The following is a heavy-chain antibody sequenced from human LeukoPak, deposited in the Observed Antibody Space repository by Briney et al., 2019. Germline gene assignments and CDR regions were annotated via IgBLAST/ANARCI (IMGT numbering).Heavy chain of an antibody. V-gene: IGHV3-15*01. CDR1: GFTFSNAW. CDR2: IKSNTDGGTT. Sequence: GGSLRLSCAASGFTFSNAWMSWVRQAPGKGLEWVGRIKSNTDGGTTDYAAPVKGRFTISRDDSKNTLNLQMNSLKTEDTAVYYCAKDFFGQWLADAFDIWGQGAMVTVSS. D-gene: IGHD6-19*01. CDR3: AKDFFGQWLADAFDI. J-gene: IGHJ3*02.